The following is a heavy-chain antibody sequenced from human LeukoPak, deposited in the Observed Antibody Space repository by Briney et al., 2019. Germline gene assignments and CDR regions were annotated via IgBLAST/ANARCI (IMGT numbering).Heavy chain of an antibody. Sequence: SETLSLTCTVSGGSISNYYWSWIRQPPGKGLEWIGYIYYSGSTNYNPSLKSRVTISVDTSKNQFSLKLSSVTAADTAVYYCARDIVGANAFDIWGQGTMVTVSS. CDR2: IYYSGST. CDR1: GGSISNYY. J-gene: IGHJ3*02. CDR3: ARDIVGANAFDI. V-gene: IGHV4-59*01. D-gene: IGHD1-26*01.